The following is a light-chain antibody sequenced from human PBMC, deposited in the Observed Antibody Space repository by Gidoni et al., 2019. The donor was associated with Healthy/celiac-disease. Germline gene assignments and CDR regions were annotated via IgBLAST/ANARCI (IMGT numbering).Light chain of an antibody. Sequence: DIVMTQSPATLSVSPGERATLSCRASQSVSSNLAWYQQKPGQAPGLLIYGASTRATGIPARFSGSGSGTEFTLNISSLQSEDFAVYYCQQYNNWPGTFGQXTKVEIK. J-gene: IGKJ1*01. CDR2: GAS. CDR3: QQYNNWPGT. CDR1: QSVSSN. V-gene: IGKV3-15*01.